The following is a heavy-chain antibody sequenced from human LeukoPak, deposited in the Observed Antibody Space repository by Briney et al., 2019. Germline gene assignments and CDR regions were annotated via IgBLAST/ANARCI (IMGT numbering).Heavy chain of an antibody. D-gene: IGHD3-10*01. Sequence: GESLKISCKGSGYSFGSNWIGWVRQMAGQGLEWVGIIYPGDFDTRYSPSFQGQVTISVDKSISTAYLQWSSLKASDTAMYYCVKQREWFPGSGTYRAFDVWGQGTMLTVSS. CDR2: IYPGDFDT. V-gene: IGHV5-51*01. CDR1: GYSFGSNW. J-gene: IGHJ3*01. CDR3: VKQREWFPGSGTYRAFDV.